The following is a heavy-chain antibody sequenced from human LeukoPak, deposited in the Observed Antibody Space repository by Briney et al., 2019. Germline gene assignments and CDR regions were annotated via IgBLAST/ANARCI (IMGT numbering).Heavy chain of an antibody. J-gene: IGHJ5*02. D-gene: IGHD3-22*01. Sequence: PGGSLRLSCAASGFTFSSYAMSWVRQAPGKGLEWVSAISGSGGSTSYADSVKGRFTVSRDNSKNTLYLQMNSLRAEDTAVYYCAKDWHYIVVSWFDPWGQGTLVTVSS. CDR1: GFTFSSYA. V-gene: IGHV3-23*01. CDR2: ISGSGGST. CDR3: AKDWHYIVVSWFDP.